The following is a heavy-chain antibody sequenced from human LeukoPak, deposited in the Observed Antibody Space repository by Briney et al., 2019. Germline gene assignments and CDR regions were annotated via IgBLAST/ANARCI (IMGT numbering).Heavy chain of an antibody. V-gene: IGHV4-34*01. Sequence: PSGTLSLTCAVYGGSFSGYYWSWIRQPPGKGLEWIGEINHSGSTNYNPSLKSRVTISVDTSKNQFSLKLSSVTAADTAVYYCARERGYSYGYDYWGQGTLVTVSS. CDR2: INHSGST. CDR1: GGSFSGYY. J-gene: IGHJ4*02. D-gene: IGHD5-18*01. CDR3: ARERGYSYGYDY.